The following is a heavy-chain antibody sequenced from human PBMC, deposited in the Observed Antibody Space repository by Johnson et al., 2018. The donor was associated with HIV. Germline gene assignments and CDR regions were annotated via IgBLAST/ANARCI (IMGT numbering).Heavy chain of an antibody. J-gene: IGHJ3*02. V-gene: IGHV3-9*01. CDR3: ARGDAFDI. CDR1: GFTFDGYA. Sequence: VQLMESGGGVVQPGGSLRLSCAASGFTFDGYALHWVRKAPGKGLEWVSGSNWNGGSVRYAAAVKGRFTISRDNAENSLYLEMNSLRTEDTAVYYCARGDAFDIWGRGTKVTVSS. CDR2: SNWNGGSV.